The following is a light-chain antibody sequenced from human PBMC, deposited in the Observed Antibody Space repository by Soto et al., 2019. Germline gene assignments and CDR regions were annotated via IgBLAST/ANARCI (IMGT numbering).Light chain of an antibody. CDR1: QSVGST. J-gene: IGKJ4*01. Sequence: EIVLTQSPAALSVSPGEIATLCCWASQSVGSTLNWYQQKPGQAPRLIIYDTYIRATGIPARFSGSGSGTEFTLTIASLQSEDVGVYYCQRFNRWPLALGGGTKVDIK. CDR2: DTY. CDR3: QRFNRWPLA. V-gene: IGKV3-15*01.